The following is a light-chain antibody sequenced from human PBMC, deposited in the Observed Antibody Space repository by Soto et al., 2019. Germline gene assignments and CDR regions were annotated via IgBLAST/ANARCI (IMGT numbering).Light chain of an antibody. CDR1: SSDVGGYNY. Sequence: QSALTQPASVSGSPGQSITISCTGTSSDVGGYNYVSWYQQHLGKAPKLMIYVASNRPSVVSNRFSGSNSCNTASLTIPGLQDEDEADSVCNSYGSPGTRDVFGTGTKLTVL. J-gene: IGLJ1*01. CDR2: VAS. CDR3: NSYGSPGTRDV. V-gene: IGLV2-14*01.